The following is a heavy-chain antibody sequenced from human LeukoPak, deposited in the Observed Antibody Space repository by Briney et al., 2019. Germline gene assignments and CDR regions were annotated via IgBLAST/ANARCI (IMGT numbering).Heavy chain of an antibody. Sequence: EASVKVSCKASGYTFTSYDINWVRQAPGQGLEWMGWMNPNSGNTGYAQKFQGRVTMTRNTSISTAYMELSSLRSEDTAVYYCAIDFWSGTKTDYWGQGTLVTVSS. V-gene: IGHV1-8*01. D-gene: IGHD3-3*01. CDR2: MNPNSGNT. J-gene: IGHJ4*02. CDR1: GYTFTSYD. CDR3: AIDFWSGTKTDY.